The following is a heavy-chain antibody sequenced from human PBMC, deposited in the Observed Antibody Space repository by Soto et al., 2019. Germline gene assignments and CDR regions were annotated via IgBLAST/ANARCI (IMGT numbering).Heavy chain of an antibody. Sequence: GGSLRLSCAASGFTFSDYYMSWIRQAPGKGLEWVSSISSSSSYIYYADSVKGRFTISRDNAKNSLYLQMNSLRAEDTAVYYCARDLEGATHYYGMDVWGQGTTVTVSS. CDR3: ARDLEGATHYYGMDV. D-gene: IGHD1-26*01. V-gene: IGHV3-11*06. CDR2: ISSSSSYI. CDR1: GFTFSDYY. J-gene: IGHJ6*02.